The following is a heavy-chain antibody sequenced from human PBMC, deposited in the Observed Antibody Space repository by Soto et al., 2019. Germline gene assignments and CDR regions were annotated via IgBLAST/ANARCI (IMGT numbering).Heavy chain of an antibody. CDR3: ARPLKPPLAYGSGRDYYYYGMDV. Sequence: PSETLSLTCTVSGGSISSSSYYWGWIRQPPGKGLEWIGSIYYSGSTYYNPSLKSRVTISVDTSKNQFSLKLSSVTAADTAVYYCARPLKPPLAYGSGRDYYYYGMDVWGQGTTVTVSS. J-gene: IGHJ6*02. CDR1: GGSISSSSYY. V-gene: IGHV4-39*01. D-gene: IGHD3-10*01. CDR2: IYYSGST.